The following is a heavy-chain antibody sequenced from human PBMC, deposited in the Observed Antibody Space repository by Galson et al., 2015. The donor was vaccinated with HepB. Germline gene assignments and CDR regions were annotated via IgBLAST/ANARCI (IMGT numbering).Heavy chain of an antibody. D-gene: IGHD2-2*01. J-gene: IGHJ4*02. V-gene: IGHV4-31*03. Sequence: TLSLTCTVSGGSISSGGYYWSWIRQHPGKGLEWIGYIYYSGSTYYNPSLKSRVTISVDTSKNQFSLKLSSVTAADTAVYYCARGRYCSSTSCYPADYWGQGTLVTVSS. CDR2: IYYSGST. CDR3: ARGRYCSSTSCYPADY. CDR1: GGSISSGGYY.